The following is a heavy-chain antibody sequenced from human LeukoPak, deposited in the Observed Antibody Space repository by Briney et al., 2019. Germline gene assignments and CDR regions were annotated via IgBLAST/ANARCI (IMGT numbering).Heavy chain of an antibody. Sequence: ASGKVSCKASGYTFTSSGISWVRQAPGQGLEWMGWIIAYNGNTNYAQKVQGRVTMTTDTSTSTAYMELGSLRSDDTAVYYCARVGDPRVRLYDFWSGYGYYFDYWGEGTLVTVSS. CDR3: ARVGDPRVRLYDFWSGYGYYFDY. V-gene: IGHV1-18*01. CDR1: GYTFTSSG. D-gene: IGHD3-3*01. CDR2: IIAYNGNT. J-gene: IGHJ4*02.